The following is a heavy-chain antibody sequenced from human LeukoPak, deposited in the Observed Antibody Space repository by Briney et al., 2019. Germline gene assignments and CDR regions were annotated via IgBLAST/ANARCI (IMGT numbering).Heavy chain of an antibody. D-gene: IGHD2-8*02. CDR1: GFTFSNYG. CDR3: ATYRQVLLPFES. Sequence: GGSLRLSCAASGFTFSNYGMHWVRQAPGKGLEWLSYISSSGSTIFYADSVKGRFTISRDNAKNSLYLQMNSLRAEDTAIYYCATYRQVLLPFESWGQGTLVTVSS. V-gene: IGHV3-48*04. CDR2: ISSSGSTI. J-gene: IGHJ4*02.